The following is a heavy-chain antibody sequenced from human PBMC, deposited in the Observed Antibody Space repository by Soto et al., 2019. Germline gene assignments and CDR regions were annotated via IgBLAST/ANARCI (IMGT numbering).Heavy chain of an antibody. CDR1: GFTFSSYS. CDR3: ARAPLLWFGELVRDNWFDP. Sequence: GGSLRLSCAASGFTFSSYSMNWVRQAPGKGLEWVSYISSSSSTIYYADSVKGRFTISRDNAKNSLYLQMNSLRDEDTAVYYCARAPLLWFGELVRDNWFDPWGQGTLVTVSS. V-gene: IGHV3-48*02. CDR2: ISSSSSTI. D-gene: IGHD3-10*01. J-gene: IGHJ5*02.